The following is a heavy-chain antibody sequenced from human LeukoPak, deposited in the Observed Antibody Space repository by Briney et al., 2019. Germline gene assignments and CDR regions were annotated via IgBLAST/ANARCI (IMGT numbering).Heavy chain of an antibody. J-gene: IGHJ4*02. CDR2: IIPIFGTA. CDR1: GGTFSSYA. Sequence: SVKVSCKASGGTFSSYAIGWVRQAPGQGLEWMGGIIPIFGTANYAQKFQGRVTITADESTSTAYMELSSLRSEDTAVYYCACDYDILTGYYSGLDYWGRGTLVTVSS. CDR3: ACDYDILTGYYSGLDY. D-gene: IGHD3-9*01. V-gene: IGHV1-69*13.